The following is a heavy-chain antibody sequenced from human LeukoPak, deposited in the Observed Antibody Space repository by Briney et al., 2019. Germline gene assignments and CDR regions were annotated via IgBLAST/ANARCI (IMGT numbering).Heavy chain of an antibody. Sequence: GGSLRLSCAASGFTFSYAGVSWGRQARGKGREWGGRIKSRTDGGPPDPPAPVHASFPISRDDSNTTLYLQMNGLKTEDTAVYYCPTSHGGGGGWGQGTLVTVSS. CDR3: PTSHGGGGG. CDR1: GFTFSYAG. CDR2: IKSRTDGGPP. V-gene: IGHV3-15*01. D-gene: IGHD3-10*01. J-gene: IGHJ4*02.